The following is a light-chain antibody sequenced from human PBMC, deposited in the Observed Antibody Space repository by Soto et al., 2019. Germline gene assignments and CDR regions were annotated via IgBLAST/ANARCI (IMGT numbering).Light chain of an antibody. Sequence: EILLTQSPATLSLSPGETATLSCRASQSVSTYLAWYQQKPGHPPRLLIYDASNRATGVPARFSGSGSGTDFTLTISSLEPEDFAVYYCQQRSNWPLLTFGGGTKVEIK. CDR2: DAS. CDR3: QQRSNWPLLT. CDR1: QSVSTY. J-gene: IGKJ4*02. V-gene: IGKV3-11*01.